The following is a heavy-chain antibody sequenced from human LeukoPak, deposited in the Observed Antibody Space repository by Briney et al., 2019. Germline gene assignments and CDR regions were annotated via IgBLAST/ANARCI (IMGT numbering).Heavy chain of an antibody. D-gene: IGHD2-15*01. V-gene: IGHV3-23*01. CDR1: GFTFSDYA. CDR3: AKGRQTGVAAAFDY. Sequence: GGSLRLSCAASGFTFSDYAMTWVRLAPGKGLEWVSAISGSGGSTYYADSVKGRFTISRDNSKNTLYLQMNSLRAEDTAVYYCAKGRQTGVAAAFDYWGQGTLVTVSS. CDR2: ISGSGGST. J-gene: IGHJ4*02.